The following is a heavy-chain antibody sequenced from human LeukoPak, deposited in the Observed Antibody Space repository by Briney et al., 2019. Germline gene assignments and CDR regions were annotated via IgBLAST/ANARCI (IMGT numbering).Heavy chain of an antibody. J-gene: IGHJ3*02. Sequence: SETLSLTCAVYGGSFSGYYWSWIRQPPGKGLEWIGEINHSGSTNYNPSLKSRVTISVDTSKSQFSLKLSSVTAADTAVYYCARGPNVLLWFGELLAAGDAFDIWGQGTMVTVSS. CDR1: GGSFSGYY. D-gene: IGHD3-10*01. CDR2: INHSGST. V-gene: IGHV4-34*01. CDR3: ARGPNVLLWFGELLAAGDAFDI.